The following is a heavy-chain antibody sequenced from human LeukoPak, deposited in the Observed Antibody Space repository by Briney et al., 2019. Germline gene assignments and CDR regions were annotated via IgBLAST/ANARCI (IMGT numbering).Heavy chain of an antibody. CDR1: GGSISSYY. J-gene: IGHJ3*02. CDR2: IYYSGST. CDR3: ARGVRAFGKLYGHDAFDI. Sequence: SETLSLTCTVSGGSISSYYWSWIRQPPGKGLEWIGYIYYSGSTNYNPSLKSRVTISVDTSKNQFSLKLSSVTAADTAVYYCARGVRAFGKLYGHDAFDIWGQGTMVTVSS. V-gene: IGHV4-59*01. D-gene: IGHD3-10*01.